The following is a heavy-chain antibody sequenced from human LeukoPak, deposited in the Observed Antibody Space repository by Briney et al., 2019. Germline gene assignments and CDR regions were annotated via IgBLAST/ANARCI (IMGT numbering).Heavy chain of an antibody. CDR2: IYYSGST. D-gene: IGHD6-13*01. V-gene: IGHV4-59*08. CDR3: ARQDSSSWYYFDY. J-gene: IGHJ4*02. Sequence: PSETLSLTCTVFGVSISSYYWSWIRQPPGKGLEWSGDIYYSGSTNYNLSLKGRVTISVDKSKNQFSLKLSSVTAVDTAVYYCARQDSSSWYYFDYWGQGTMVTVSS. CDR1: GVSISSYY.